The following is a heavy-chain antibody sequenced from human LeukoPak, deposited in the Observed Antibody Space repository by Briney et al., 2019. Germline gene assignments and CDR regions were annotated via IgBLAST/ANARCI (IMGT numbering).Heavy chain of an antibody. D-gene: IGHD6-13*01. J-gene: IGHJ4*02. CDR3: ARGPFRDSSSWYYFDY. CDR1: GDSISSYF. V-gene: IGHV4-59*01. Sequence: PSETLSLTCTVSGDSISSYFWSWIRQPPGKGLEWIGYVYYSGSTNYNPSLKSRVTISVDTSKNQFPLNLRSVTAADTAVYYCARGPFRDSSSWYYFDYWGQGTLVTVSS. CDR2: VYYSGST.